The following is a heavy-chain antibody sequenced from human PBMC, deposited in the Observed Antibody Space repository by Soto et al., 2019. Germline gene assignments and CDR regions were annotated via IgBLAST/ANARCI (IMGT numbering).Heavy chain of an antibody. Sequence: GGSLRLSCVASVFTFIISEMSWVRQAPGRGLEWVSTISGSAGSKYYADPVKGRFTISSDNSKNTLYLQMNSLRAEDTAKYYCAKEYSSGWYFLDSWGQGTQVTVSS. J-gene: IGHJ4*02. CDR1: VFTFIISE. D-gene: IGHD6-19*01. CDR3: AKEYSSGWYFLDS. CDR2: ISGSAGSK. V-gene: IGHV3-23*01.